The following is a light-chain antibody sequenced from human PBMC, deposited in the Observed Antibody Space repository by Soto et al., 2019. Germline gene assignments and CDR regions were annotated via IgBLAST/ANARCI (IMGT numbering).Light chain of an antibody. CDR3: QQSYTTPRP. CDR1: QSISTY. J-gene: IGKJ1*01. Sequence: DIQMTQSPSSLSASVGDRVTITCRASQSISTYLNWYQQKPGKAPRLLIYTASRLQSGVSSRFSGSGSGTDFTLSISSLQPEDFGTYYCQQSYTTPRPFGQGTKVDIK. CDR2: TAS. V-gene: IGKV1-39*01.